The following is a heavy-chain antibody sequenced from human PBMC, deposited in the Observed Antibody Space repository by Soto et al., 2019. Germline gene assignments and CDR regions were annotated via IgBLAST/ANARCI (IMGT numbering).Heavy chain of an antibody. J-gene: IGHJ5*02. D-gene: IGHD3-10*01. CDR3: ARDFSTVDWFGEFSQTNWFDP. CDR1: GFTFSSYS. CDR2: ISSSSSYI. Sequence: GGSLRLSCAASGFTFSSYSMNWVRQAPGKGLEWVSSISSSSSYIYYADSVKGRFTISRDNAKNSLYLQMNSLRAEDTAVYYCARDFSTVDWFGEFSQTNWFDPWGQGTLVTVSS. V-gene: IGHV3-21*01.